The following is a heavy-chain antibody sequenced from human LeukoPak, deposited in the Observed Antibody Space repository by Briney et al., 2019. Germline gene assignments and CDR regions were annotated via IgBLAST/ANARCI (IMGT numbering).Heavy chain of an antibody. D-gene: IGHD3-22*01. Sequence: ASVNVSCKASGYTFTGYYMHWVRQAPGQGLEWMGWINPDSGGTNYAQKFQGRVTMTRDTSISTAYMELSRLRSDDTAVYYCARYYYDSSGYYYDDYWGQGTLVTVSS. CDR3: ARYYYDSSGYYYDDY. V-gene: IGHV1-2*02. CDR2: INPDSGGT. CDR1: GYTFTGYY. J-gene: IGHJ4*02.